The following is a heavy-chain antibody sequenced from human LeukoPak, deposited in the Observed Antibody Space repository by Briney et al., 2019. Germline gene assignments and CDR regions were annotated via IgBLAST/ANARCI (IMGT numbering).Heavy chain of an antibody. CDR2: IIPIFNTP. J-gene: IGHJ4*02. Sequence: SVKVSCKTSGGTFSSYAISWVRQAPGQGLEWMGGIIPIFNTPNSAQKFQGRVTITADESTSTAYLELSSLRSEDTAVYYCARAGYGSGSSHLDYWGQGTLVTVSS. CDR3: ARAGYGSGSSHLDY. V-gene: IGHV1-69*13. CDR1: GGTFSSYA. D-gene: IGHD3-10*01.